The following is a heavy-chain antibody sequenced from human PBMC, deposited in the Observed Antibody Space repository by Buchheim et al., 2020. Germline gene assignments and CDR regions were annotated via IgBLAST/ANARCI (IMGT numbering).Heavy chain of an antibody. CDR2: IKQDGSEK. CDR3: ARAPDYGDYPPWYFDL. Sequence: EVQLVESGGGLVQPGGSLRLSCAASGFTFSSYWMSWVRQAPGKGLEWVANIKQDGSEKYYVDSVKGRFTISRDNAKNSLYLQMNSLRAEDTAVYYCARAPDYGDYPPWYFDLWGRGTL. CDR1: GFTFSSYW. D-gene: IGHD4-17*01. J-gene: IGHJ2*01. V-gene: IGHV3-7*01.